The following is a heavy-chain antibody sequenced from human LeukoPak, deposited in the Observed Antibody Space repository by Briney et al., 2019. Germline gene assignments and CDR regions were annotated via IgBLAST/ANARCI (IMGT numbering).Heavy chain of an antibody. CDR1: GFTFSSYA. Sequence: PGGSLRLSCAVSGFTFSSYAMRWVRQAPGKGLEWVANIKQDGSEKYYVDSVKGRFTISRDNAKNSLYLQMNSLRAEDTAVYYCASPTIVAAGNGAFDIWGQGTMVTVSS. V-gene: IGHV3-7*01. CDR3: ASPTIVAAGNGAFDI. J-gene: IGHJ3*02. D-gene: IGHD6-13*01. CDR2: IKQDGSEK.